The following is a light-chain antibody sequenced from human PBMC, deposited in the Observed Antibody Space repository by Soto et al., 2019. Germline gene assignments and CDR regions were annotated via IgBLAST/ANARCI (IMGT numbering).Light chain of an antibody. J-gene: IGKJ3*01. CDR2: GAS. Sequence: EIVLTQSPGTLSLSPGERATLSCRASQSVSCTYLAWYQQRPGQAPKVLIYGASSRAAGIPDRFSGSGSGTDFTLTISRLEPEDFAVYYCQQYGASPFNFGPGTKVDIK. V-gene: IGKV3-20*01. CDR1: QSVSCTY. CDR3: QQYGASPFN.